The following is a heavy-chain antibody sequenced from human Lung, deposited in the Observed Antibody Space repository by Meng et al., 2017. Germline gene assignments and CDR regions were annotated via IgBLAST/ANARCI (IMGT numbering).Heavy chain of an antibody. CDR2: IYYSGST. V-gene: IGHV4-30-4*01. D-gene: IGHD2-15*01. Sequence: QVQLQESGPGLLKPSQTLSLTCTVPGGSISSGDYYWSWIRQPPGKGLEWIGYIYYSGSTYYTPSLKSRVIISVDTSKNQFSLKLTSVTGADTAVYYCARVGGCSGGGCYHRLFDYWGQGTLVTVSS. CDR1: GGSISSGDYY. J-gene: IGHJ4*02. CDR3: ARVGGCSGGGCYHRLFDY.